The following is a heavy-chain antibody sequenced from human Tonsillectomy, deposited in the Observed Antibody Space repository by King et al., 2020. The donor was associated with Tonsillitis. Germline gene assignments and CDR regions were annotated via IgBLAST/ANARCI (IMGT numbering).Heavy chain of an antibody. CDR2: ISYDGSNK. CDR1: GFTFSSYA. J-gene: IGHJ4*02. D-gene: IGHD2-2*02. Sequence: HVQLVESGGGVVQPGRSLRLSCAASGFTFSSYAMHWVRQAPGKGLEWVAVISYDGSNKYYAYSVKGRFTISRDHSKTTLYLQMNSLRAEDTAVYYCARDLSDVVVPAAIQLFDYWGQGTLVTVSS. CDR3: ARDLSDVVVPAAIQLFDY. V-gene: IGHV3-30-3*01.